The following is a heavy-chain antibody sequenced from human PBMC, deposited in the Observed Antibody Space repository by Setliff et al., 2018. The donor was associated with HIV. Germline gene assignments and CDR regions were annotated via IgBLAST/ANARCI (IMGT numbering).Heavy chain of an antibody. D-gene: IGHD2-21*02. CDR1: GGSISGDF. Sequence: PSETLSLTCTVSGGSISGDFWTWIRQPAGEGLEWIGRTHASGTTQCEPSLKNRCSMSIDTSKNQFSLKLSSVTAADTAVYYCARQTATGTSATFYSWGQGSLVTVSS. V-gene: IGHV4-4*07. J-gene: IGHJ4*02. CDR2: THASGTT. CDR3: ARQTATGTSATFYS.